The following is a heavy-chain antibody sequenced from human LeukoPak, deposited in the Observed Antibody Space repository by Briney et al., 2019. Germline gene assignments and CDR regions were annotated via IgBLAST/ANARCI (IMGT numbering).Heavy chain of an antibody. CDR2: IYYSGST. V-gene: IGHV4-30-4*01. CDR3: ASTKTAMDSFDY. J-gene: IGHJ4*02. D-gene: IGHD5-18*01. Sequence: TSQTLSLTCTVSGGSISSGDYYWSWIRQPPGKGLEWIGYIYYSGSTYYNPSLKSRVTISVDTSKNQFSLKLSSVTAADTAVYYCASTKTAMDSFDYWGQGTLVTVSS. CDR1: GGSISSGDYY.